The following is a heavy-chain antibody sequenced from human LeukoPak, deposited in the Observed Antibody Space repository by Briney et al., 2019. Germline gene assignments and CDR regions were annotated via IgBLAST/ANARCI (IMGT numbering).Heavy chain of an antibody. D-gene: IGHD3-22*01. J-gene: IGHJ4*02. Sequence: GGSLRLSCAASGFTSSNYAMHWVRQAPGKGLEWVAVISYDGRNKYYADSVKGRFTISRDNSRNTLYLQMNSLRAEDTAVYYCASGDYYDSSGYSYFDTWGQGTLVTVSS. CDR1: GFTSSNYA. V-gene: IGHV3-30*04. CDR3: ASGDYYDSSGYSYFDT. CDR2: ISYDGRNK.